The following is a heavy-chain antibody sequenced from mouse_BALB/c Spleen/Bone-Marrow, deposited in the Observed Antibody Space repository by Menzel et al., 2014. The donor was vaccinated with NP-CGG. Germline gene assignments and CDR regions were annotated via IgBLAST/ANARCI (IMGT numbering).Heavy chain of an antibody. Sequence: EVMLVESGGGLVQPGRSLKISCAASGFDFSGFWMGWVRLAPGKGLEWIGEINPDSSTINYTPSLKDRFIISRDNAKNTLCLQMSKVRSEDTALYYCARLGYYGGFAYWGQGTLVTVSA. CDR2: INPDSSTI. V-gene: IGHV4-1*02. CDR3: ARLGYYGGFAY. D-gene: IGHD2-3*01. CDR1: GFDFSGFW. J-gene: IGHJ3*01.